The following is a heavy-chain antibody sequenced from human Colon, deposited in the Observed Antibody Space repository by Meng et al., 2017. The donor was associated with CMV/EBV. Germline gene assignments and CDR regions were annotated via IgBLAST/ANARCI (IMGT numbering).Heavy chain of an antibody. CDR2: ISAYTGDT. J-gene: IGHJ1*01. V-gene: IGHV1-18*01. D-gene: IGHD1-26*01. Sequence: QVQLVQSGAEVKKPGASVKVSCKASGYTFTNYGISWVRQAPGQGLEWMGWISAYTGDTYHAQKFQGRVTMTTDTSTSTAYMELRSLRSDDTAVYYCVRESQSGSYIYLQHWGQGTLVTVSS. CDR1: GYTFTNYG. CDR3: VRESQSGSYIYLQH.